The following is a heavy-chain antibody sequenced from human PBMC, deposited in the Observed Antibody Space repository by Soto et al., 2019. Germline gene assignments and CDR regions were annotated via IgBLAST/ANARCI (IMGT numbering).Heavy chain of an antibody. Sequence: QVQLVQSGAEVKKPGASVKVSCKASGYTFTSYYMHWVRQAPGQGLEWMGMINPSGGSTSYAQKFQGRVTLTRDTSTSTVYMGLSSLRSEDTAVYYCARRGYSYGYRLFDYWGQGTLVTVSS. CDR1: GYTFTSYY. J-gene: IGHJ4*02. CDR2: INPSGGST. V-gene: IGHV1-46*01. CDR3: ARRGYSYGYRLFDY. D-gene: IGHD5-18*01.